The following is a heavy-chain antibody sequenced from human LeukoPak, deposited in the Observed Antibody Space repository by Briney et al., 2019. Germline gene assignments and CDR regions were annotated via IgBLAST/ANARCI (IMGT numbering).Heavy chain of an antibody. J-gene: IGHJ5*02. D-gene: IGHD4-11*01. V-gene: IGHV1-69*13. Sequence: GASVKVSCKASGGTFSSYAISWVRQAPGQGLEWMGGIIPIFGTANYTQKFQGRVTITADESTSTAYMELSSLRSEDTAVYYCARGVTTVLSWFDPWGQGTLVTVSS. CDR2: IIPIFGTA. CDR3: ARGVTTVLSWFDP. CDR1: GGTFSSYA.